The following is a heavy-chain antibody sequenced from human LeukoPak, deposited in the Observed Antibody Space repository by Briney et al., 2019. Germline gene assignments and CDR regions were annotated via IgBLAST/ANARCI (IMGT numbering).Heavy chain of an antibody. J-gene: IGHJ4*02. CDR1: GGSISSYY. V-gene: IGHV4-59*01. Sequence: SETLSLTCTVSGGSISSYYWSWIRQPPGKGLEWIGYIYYSGSTNYNPSLKSRVTISVDTSKNQFSLKLSSVTAADTAVYYCARIRVLLIDYWGQGTLVTVSS. CDR2: IYYSGST. CDR3: ARIRVLLIDY.